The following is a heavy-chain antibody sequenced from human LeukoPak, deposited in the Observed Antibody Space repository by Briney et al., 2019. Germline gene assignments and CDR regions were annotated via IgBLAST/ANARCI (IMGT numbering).Heavy chain of an antibody. V-gene: IGHV1-69*13. J-gene: IGHJ4*02. CDR1: GYTFTGYY. Sequence: SVKVSCKASGYTFTGYYMHWVRQAPGQGLEWMGGIIPIFGTANYAQNFQGRVTITADVPTSAAYMELSSLRSEDTAVYYCARDNHCYGSGTYYPHPFDYWGQGTLVTVSS. CDR2: IIPIFGTA. CDR3: ARDNHCYGSGTYYPHPFDY. D-gene: IGHD3-10*01.